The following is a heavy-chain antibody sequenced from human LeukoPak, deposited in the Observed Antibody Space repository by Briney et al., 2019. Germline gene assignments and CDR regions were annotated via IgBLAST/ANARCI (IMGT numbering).Heavy chain of an antibody. CDR3: AKEGRIYYDFWSGYPYYMDV. D-gene: IGHD3-3*01. CDR1: GFTFSSYA. V-gene: IGHV3-23*01. J-gene: IGHJ6*03. CDR2: ISGSGGST. Sequence: GGSLRLSCAASGFTFSSYAMSWVHQAPGKGLEWVSAISGSGGSTYYADSVKGRFTISRDNSKNTLYLRMNSLRAEDTAVYYCAKEGRIYYDFWSGYPYYMDVWGKGTTVTVSS.